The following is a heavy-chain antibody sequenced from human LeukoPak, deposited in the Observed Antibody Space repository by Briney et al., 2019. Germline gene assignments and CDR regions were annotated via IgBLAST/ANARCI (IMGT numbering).Heavy chain of an antibody. CDR3: TTDRGYSTLDD. D-gene: IGHD3-10*01. Sequence: GGSLRLSCAASGFTFSSYAMHWVRHAPGKGLEWVAVISYDGSNKYYADSVKGRFTISRDNSKNTLYLQMDSLRTDDTAVYYCTTDRGYSTLDDWGQGTLVTVSP. CDR2: ISYDGSNK. V-gene: IGHV3-30-3*01. CDR1: GFTFSSYA. J-gene: IGHJ4*02.